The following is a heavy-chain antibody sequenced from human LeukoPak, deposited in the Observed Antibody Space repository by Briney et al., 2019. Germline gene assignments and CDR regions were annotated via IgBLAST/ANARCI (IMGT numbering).Heavy chain of an antibody. V-gene: IGHV1-69*04. CDR1: GGTFSSYA. D-gene: IGHD3-22*01. Sequence: SVKVSCKASGGTFSSYAISWVRRAPGQGLEWMGRIIPIFGIANYAQKFQGRVTITADKSTSTAYMELSSLRSEDTAVYYCASQGVDYYDSSRNAFDIWGQGTMVTVSS. J-gene: IGHJ3*02. CDR2: IIPIFGIA. CDR3: ASQGVDYYDSSRNAFDI.